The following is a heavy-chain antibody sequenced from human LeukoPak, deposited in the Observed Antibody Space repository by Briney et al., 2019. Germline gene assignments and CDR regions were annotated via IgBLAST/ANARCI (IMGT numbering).Heavy chain of an antibody. V-gene: IGHV3-30*03. CDR3: VRGGSPPTSTWSLDE. CDR2: ISYNARHE. J-gene: IGHJ4*02. D-gene: IGHD2-2*01. CDR1: GFTFSGFG. Sequence: PGKSLRLSCVASGFTFSGFGMHWVRQAPGKGLEWVAVISYNARHEYYRDSVKGRFSISRDNSKSTVSLQMDSLTIEDTAVYYCVRGGSPPTSTWSLDEWGQGTLVSVSS.